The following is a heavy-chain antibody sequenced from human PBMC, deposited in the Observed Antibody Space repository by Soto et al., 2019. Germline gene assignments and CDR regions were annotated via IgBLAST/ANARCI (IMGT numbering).Heavy chain of an antibody. D-gene: IGHD3-10*01. V-gene: IGHV1-18*01. CDR3: ARGVGSGTYYNQYNLFRHHRESAAAGTPHRYYGMDV. Sequence: ASVKVSCKASGYTFTNYGISWVRQAPGQGLEWMGWINTYNGNTNHAQKLQGRVTMTTDTSTSTAYMELRSLRSDDTAVYYCARGVGSGTYYNQYNLFRHHRESAAAGTPHRYYGMDVWGQGTTVTVST. J-gene: IGHJ6*01. CDR2: INTYNGNT. CDR1: GYTFTNYG.